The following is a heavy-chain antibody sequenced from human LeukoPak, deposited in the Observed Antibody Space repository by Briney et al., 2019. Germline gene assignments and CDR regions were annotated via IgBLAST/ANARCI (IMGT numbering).Heavy chain of an antibody. CDR1: GGSISSYY. J-gene: IGHJ4*02. V-gene: IGHV4-59*01. CDR3: AGGRRDAYNYNY. Sequence: MSSETLSLTCTVSGGSISSYYWSWIRQPPGKGLEWIGYIYYSGSTIYNPSLKSRVTMSVDTSKNQFSLKLSSVTAAGTAVYYCAGGRRDAYNYNYWGQGTLVTVSS. CDR2: IYYSGST. D-gene: IGHD5-24*01.